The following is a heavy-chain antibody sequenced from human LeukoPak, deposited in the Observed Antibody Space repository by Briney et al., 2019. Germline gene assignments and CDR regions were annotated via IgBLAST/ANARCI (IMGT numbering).Heavy chain of an antibody. CDR1: GFSVSNNY. D-gene: IGHD3-10*01. Sequence: GGSLRLSCAASGFSVSNNYMSWIRQAPGKGLEWVSVFYSGGTIVYADSVRGRFIISRDISKNTLYLQMNILRAEDTAVYYCARDGLGSYDYWGQGTLVTVSS. V-gene: IGHV3-66*01. CDR3: ARDGLGSYDY. CDR2: FYSGGTI. J-gene: IGHJ4*02.